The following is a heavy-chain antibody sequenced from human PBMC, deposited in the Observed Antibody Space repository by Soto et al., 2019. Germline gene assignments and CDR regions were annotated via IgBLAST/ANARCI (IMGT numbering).Heavy chain of an antibody. V-gene: IGHV5-10-1*01. CDR1: GYSFTSYW. CDR3: ASTSIAAFPGYYYYGMDV. J-gene: IGHJ6*02. CDR2: IDPSDSYT. Sequence: GESLKISCKGSGYSFTSYWISWVRQMPGKGLEWMGRIDPSDSYTNYSPSFQGHVTISADKSISTAYLRWSSLKASDTAMYYCASTSIAAFPGYYYYGMDVWGQGTTVTVSS. D-gene: IGHD6-6*01.